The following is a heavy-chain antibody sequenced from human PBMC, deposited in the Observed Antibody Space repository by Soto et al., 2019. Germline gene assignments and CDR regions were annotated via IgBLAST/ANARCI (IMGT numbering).Heavy chain of an antibody. CDR3: ARVSGSYYYGMDG. J-gene: IGHJ6*02. Sequence: QVQLQESGPGLVKPSGTLSLTCAVSGGSISSSNWWSWVRQPPGKGLEWIGEIYHSGSTNYNPSLKSRVTISVDKSEDQCSLKLSSVTAADTAVYYCARVSGSYYYGMDGWGQGTTVTVSS. CDR1: GGSISSSNW. CDR2: IYHSGST. D-gene: IGHD1-26*01. V-gene: IGHV4-4*02.